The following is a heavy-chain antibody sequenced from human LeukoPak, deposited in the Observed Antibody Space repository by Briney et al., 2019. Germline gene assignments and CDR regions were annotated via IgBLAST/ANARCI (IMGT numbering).Heavy chain of an antibody. D-gene: IGHD3-3*01. CDR3: ARDHDFWSGLVDY. CDR2: INSDGSST. V-gene: IGHV3-74*01. Sequence: PGGSLRLSCAASGFTFSSCWMHWVRQAPGKGLVWVSRINSDGSSTSYADSVKGRFTISRDNAKNTLYLQMNSLRAEDTAVYYCARDHDFWSGLVDYWGQGTLVTVSS. J-gene: IGHJ4*02. CDR1: GFTFSSCW.